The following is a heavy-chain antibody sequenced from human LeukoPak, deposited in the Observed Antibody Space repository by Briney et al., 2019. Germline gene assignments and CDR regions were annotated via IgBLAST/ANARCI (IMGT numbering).Heavy chain of an antibody. CDR2: ISYDGSNK. CDR3: AKDYNLGGWGEIYFDY. J-gene: IGHJ4*02. Sequence: GGSLRLSCAASGFSFSSYGMHWVRQAPGKGLEWVAVISYDGSNKYYADSVKGRFTISRDNSKNTLYLQMNSLRAEDTAVYYCAKDYNLGGWGEIYFDYWGQGTLVTVSS. V-gene: IGHV3-30*18. D-gene: IGHD6-19*01. CDR1: GFSFSSYG.